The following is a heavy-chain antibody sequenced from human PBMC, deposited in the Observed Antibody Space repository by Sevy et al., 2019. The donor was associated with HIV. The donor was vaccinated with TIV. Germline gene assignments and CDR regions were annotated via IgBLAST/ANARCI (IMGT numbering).Heavy chain of an antibody. CDR3: ARDKQQPPNLPARRFDP. J-gene: IGHJ5*02. CDR2: ISAFSGTT. CDR1: GYTFASYG. Sequence: ASVKVSCKAYGYTFASYGISWVRQAPGQGLEWMGWISAFSGTTNYAQKFQGRVTMTTDTSTATAYMELTSLRSDDTAVYYCARDKQQPPNLPARRFDPWGQGTLVTVSS. D-gene: IGHD6-13*01. V-gene: IGHV1-18*01.